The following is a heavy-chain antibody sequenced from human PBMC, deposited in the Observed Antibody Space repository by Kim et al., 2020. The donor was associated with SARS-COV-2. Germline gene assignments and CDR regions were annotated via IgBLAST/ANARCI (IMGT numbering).Heavy chain of an antibody. CDR3: ARLRLQRGVWFWP. Sequence: ASVKVSCKASGYTFRSQSISWVRQAPGQGLEWMGWISPNNGATSYSQKFRGRVTLTTDTSTSTAYMELRSLRSDDTAVYYCARLRLQRGVWFWPWGPGTL. D-gene: IGHD3-10*01. J-gene: IGHJ5*02. CDR2: ISPNNGAT. CDR1: GYTFRSQS. V-gene: IGHV1-18*01.